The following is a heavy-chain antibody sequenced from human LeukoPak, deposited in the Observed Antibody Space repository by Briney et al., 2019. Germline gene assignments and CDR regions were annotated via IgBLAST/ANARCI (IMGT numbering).Heavy chain of an antibody. CDR1: GGSFSGYY. Sequence: SETPSLTRAVYGGSFSGYYWSWIRQPPGKGLEWIGEINHSGSTNYNPSLKSRVTISVDTSKNQFSLKLSSVTAADTAVYYCARSSGWYRGYFDYWGQGTLVTVSS. V-gene: IGHV4-34*01. CDR3: ARSSGWYRGYFDY. D-gene: IGHD6-19*01. J-gene: IGHJ4*02. CDR2: INHSGST.